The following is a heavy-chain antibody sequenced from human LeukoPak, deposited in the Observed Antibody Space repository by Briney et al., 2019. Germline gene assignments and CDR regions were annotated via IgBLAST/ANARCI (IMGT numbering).Heavy chain of an antibody. Sequence: PGGSLRLSCAASGFTFSSYAMSWVRQAPGKGLEWVSAISGSGGSTYYADSVKGRFTISRDNSKNTLYLQMNSLRAEDTAVYYCAKDRTAMAYYYYYMDVWGKGTTVTVSS. CDR2: ISGSGGST. D-gene: IGHD5-18*01. CDR1: GFTFSSYA. V-gene: IGHV3-23*01. J-gene: IGHJ6*03. CDR3: AKDRTAMAYYYYYMDV.